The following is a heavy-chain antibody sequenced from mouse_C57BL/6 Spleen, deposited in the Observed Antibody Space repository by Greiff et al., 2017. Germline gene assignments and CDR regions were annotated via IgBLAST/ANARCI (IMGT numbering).Heavy chain of an antibody. Sequence: VQLVESGPGLVQPSQSLSITCTVSGFSLTSYGVHWVRQSPGKGLEWLGVIWSGGSTDYNAAFISRLSISKDNSKSQVFFKMNSLQADDTAIYYCATHYGSSSYAMDYWGQGTSVTVSS. V-gene: IGHV2-2*01. J-gene: IGHJ4*01. CDR2: IWSGGST. CDR3: ATHYGSSSYAMDY. D-gene: IGHD1-1*01. CDR1: GFSLTSYG.